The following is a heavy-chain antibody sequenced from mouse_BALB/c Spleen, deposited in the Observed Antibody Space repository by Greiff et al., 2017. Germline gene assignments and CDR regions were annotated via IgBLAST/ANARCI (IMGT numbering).Heavy chain of an antibody. D-gene: IGHD2-10*02. V-gene: IGHV1-69*02. CDR1: GYTFTSYW. Sequence: QQSCKASGYTFTSYWMHWVKQRPGQGLEWIGEIDPSDSYTNYNQKFKGKATLTVDKSSSTAYMQLSSLTSEDSAVYYCARGTYGNWFAYWGQGTLVTVSA. CDR2: IDPSDSYT. CDR3: ARGTYGNWFAY. J-gene: IGHJ3*01.